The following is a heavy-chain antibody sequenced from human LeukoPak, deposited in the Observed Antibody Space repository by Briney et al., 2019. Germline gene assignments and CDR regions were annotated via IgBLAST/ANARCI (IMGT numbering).Heavy chain of an antibody. CDR3: ARCGDRRSCKYSFSSWFDP. V-gene: IGHV1-18*01. CDR2: ISAYNGNT. D-gene: IGHD1-26*01. J-gene: IGHJ5*02. Sequence: ASVKVSCKASGYTFTSYGISWVRQAPGQGLEWMGWISAYNGNTNYAQKLQGRVTMTTDTSTSTAYMELRSLRSDDTAVYYCARCGDRRSCKYSFSSWFDPWGQGTLVTVSS. CDR1: GYTFTSYG.